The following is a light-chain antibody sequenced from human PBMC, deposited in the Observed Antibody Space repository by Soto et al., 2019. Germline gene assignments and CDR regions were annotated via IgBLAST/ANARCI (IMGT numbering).Light chain of an antibody. Sequence: DIQMTQSPSTLSTSVGDRVTITCRASQSVGRWLAWYQQKPGKAPKLLIYKASTLKSGVPSRFSGSGSGTEFTLTISSLQPDDFATYYCQQYHSYRAFGQGTKVDIK. CDR3: QQYHSYRA. CDR2: KAS. J-gene: IGKJ1*01. V-gene: IGKV1-5*03. CDR1: QSVGRW.